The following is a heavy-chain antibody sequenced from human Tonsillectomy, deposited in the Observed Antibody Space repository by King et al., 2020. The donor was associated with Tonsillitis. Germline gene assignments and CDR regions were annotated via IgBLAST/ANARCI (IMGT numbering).Heavy chain of an antibody. D-gene: IGHD1-20*01. Sequence: QLVQSGAEVKKPGASVKVSCKASGYTFTGYYMHWARQAPGQGLEWMGWINPNSGDINYAQNFQGRVTMTRDTSITTVYMELSRLRSADTAVYYCARAPYNWNPAGWFDPWGQGTLVTVSS. CDR1: GYTFTGYY. J-gene: IGHJ5*02. CDR3: ARAPYNWNPAGWFDP. CDR2: INPNSGDI. V-gene: IGHV1-2*02.